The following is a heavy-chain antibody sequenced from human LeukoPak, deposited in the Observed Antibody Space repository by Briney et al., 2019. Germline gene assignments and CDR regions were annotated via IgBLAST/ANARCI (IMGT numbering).Heavy chain of an antibody. CDR3: AREGYYGAFDI. CDR1: GFTFGDYA. J-gene: IGHJ3*02. V-gene: IGHV3-69-1*01. CDR2: IGANSAI. Sequence: GGSLRLSCTASGFTFGDYAMSWVRQAPGKGLEWVSYIGANSAIYYADSVKGRFTISRDNAKNSLSLQMNSLRDDDTAVYYCAREGYYGAFDIWGQGTMVTVSS. D-gene: IGHD3-10*01.